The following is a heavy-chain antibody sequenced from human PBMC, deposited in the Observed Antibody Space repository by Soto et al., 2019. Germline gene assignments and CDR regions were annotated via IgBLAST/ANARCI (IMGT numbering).Heavy chain of an antibody. CDR3: ASLQTNGWYGVH. CDR2: IYPNSGDT. J-gene: IGHJ4*02. V-gene: IGHV1-2*02. CDR1: GYSFTGCY. Sequence: ASVKVSCKASGYSFTGCYIHWLRQAPGQGLEWMGWIYPNSGDTKSAQKFQGRLTLTRDTSITTAYMELSSLRSDDTAIYYCASLQTNGWYGVHWGQGTLVTVSS. D-gene: IGHD6-19*01.